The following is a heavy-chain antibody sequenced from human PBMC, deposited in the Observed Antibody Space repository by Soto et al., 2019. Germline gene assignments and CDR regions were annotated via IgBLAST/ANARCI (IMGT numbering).Heavy chain of an antibody. CDR2: IYYSGRT. CDR1: GGSITSGSYY. J-gene: IGHJ4*02. D-gene: IGHD6-6*01. Sequence: SETLSLTCTVSGGSITSGSYYWGWIRQPPGKGLEWIGSIYYSGRTGYNPSLKSRVTISIDTSKNQFSLKLSSVTVADTAVYYCARQASEGYSSSPFRFWGQGILVTVSS. V-gene: IGHV4-39*01. CDR3: ARQASEGYSSSPFRF.